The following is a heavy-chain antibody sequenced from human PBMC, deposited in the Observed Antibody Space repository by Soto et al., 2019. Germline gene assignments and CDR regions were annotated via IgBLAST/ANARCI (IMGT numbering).Heavy chain of an antibody. CDR1: GYTFTSYA. D-gene: IGHD6-19*01. CDR3: ARAPGGIAVAFDY. CDR2: INAGNGNT. J-gene: IGHJ4*02. V-gene: IGHV1-3*01. Sequence: GASVKVSCKASGYTFTSYAMHWVRQAPGQRLEWMGWINAGNGNTKYSQKFQGRVTITRDTSASTAYMELSSLRSEDTAVYYCARAPGGIAVAFDYWGQGTLVTVSS.